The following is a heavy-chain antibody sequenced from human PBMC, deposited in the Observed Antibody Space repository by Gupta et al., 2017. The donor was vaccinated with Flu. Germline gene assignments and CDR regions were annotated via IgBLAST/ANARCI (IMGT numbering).Heavy chain of an antibody. CDR3: AISTFGGDMAY. D-gene: IGHD3-16*01. V-gene: IGHV5-51*01. CDR2: IYPGDSDT. Sequence: YRFTNYWIGWVRQMAGKGLEWMGIIYPGDSDTRYSPSFQGQVTISVDKSISTAYLQWSSLKASDTAIYYCAISTFGGDMAYWGQGTLVTVSS. J-gene: IGHJ4*02. CDR1: YRFTNYW.